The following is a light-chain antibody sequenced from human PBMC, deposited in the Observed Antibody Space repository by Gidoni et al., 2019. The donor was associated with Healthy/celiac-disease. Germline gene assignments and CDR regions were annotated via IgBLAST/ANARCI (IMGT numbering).Light chain of an antibody. CDR2: QDS. CDR1: KLGDKY. CDR3: QAWDSSTWV. J-gene: IGLJ3*02. Sequence: SYKLTQPPSFSVSPGQTASITCSGDKLGDKYACWYQQKPGQSPVLVIYQDSKRPSGIPERFSGSNSGNTATLTISGTQAMDEADYYCQAWDSSTWVFGGGTKLTVL. V-gene: IGLV3-1*01.